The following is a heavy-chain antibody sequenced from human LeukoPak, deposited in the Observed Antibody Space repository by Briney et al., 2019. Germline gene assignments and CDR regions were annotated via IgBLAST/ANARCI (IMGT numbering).Heavy chain of an antibody. Sequence: PSETLCLTCAVYGGSLSGYGWSWIRQPPGKGLEWVGDINHSGSTKYNPDFERRVTTSSDTTTNQSSLKVRSGTAADAAAFYCWGCLRWAAAGTGSAFDIWGQGTMVTVSS. J-gene: IGHJ3*02. CDR2: INHSGST. D-gene: IGHD6-13*01. CDR3: WGCLRWAAAGTGSAFDI. V-gene: IGHV4-34*01. CDR1: GGSLSGYG.